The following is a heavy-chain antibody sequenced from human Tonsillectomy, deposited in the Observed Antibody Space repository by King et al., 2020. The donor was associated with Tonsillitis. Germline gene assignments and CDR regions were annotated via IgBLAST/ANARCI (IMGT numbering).Heavy chain of an antibody. Sequence: QLVQSGAEVKKPGASVKVSCKASGYTFTNYGITWVRQAPGQGLEWMGWMRTKNGNTNYAQKVQGRVTMTRDTSTTTAYMELRNLRSDDTAVYYCAREGWYYRSYYYMDVWGRGTTVTVSS. CDR2: MRTKNGNT. CDR1: GYTFTNYG. J-gene: IGHJ6*02. V-gene: IGHV1-18*04. CDR3: AREGWYYRSYYYMDV. D-gene: IGHD3-10*01.